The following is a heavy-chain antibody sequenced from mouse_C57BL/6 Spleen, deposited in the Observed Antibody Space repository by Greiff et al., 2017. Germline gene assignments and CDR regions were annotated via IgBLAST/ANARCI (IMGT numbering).Heavy chain of an antibody. Sequence: EVQLVESGGGLVQPKGSLKLSCAASGFSFNTYAMNWVRQTPGKGLEWVARIRSRSNNYATYYADSVKDRFTISRDASESMLYLQMNNSKTEDTAMYYCVGQSCYGSSLYYFGDWGQGTTLTVAS. J-gene: IGHJ2*01. V-gene: IGHV10-1*01. CDR2: IRSRSNNYAT. D-gene: IGHD1-1*01. CDR3: VGQSCYGSSLYYFGD. CDR1: GFSFNTYA.